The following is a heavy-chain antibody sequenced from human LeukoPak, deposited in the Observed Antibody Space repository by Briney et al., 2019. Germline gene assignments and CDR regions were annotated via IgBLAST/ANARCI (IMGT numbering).Heavy chain of an antibody. CDR3: ARWNVVVPAAGHDAFDI. V-gene: IGHV4-4*02. Sequence: SGTLSLTCAVSGGSISSSDWWSGVRPPPGKGREWIGEIYHSGSTNYNPSLKSRVTISVDKSKNQFSLKLSSVTAADTAVYYCARWNVVVPAAGHDAFDIWGQGTMVTVSS. CDR1: GGSISSSDW. D-gene: IGHD2-2*01. CDR2: IYHSGST. J-gene: IGHJ3*02.